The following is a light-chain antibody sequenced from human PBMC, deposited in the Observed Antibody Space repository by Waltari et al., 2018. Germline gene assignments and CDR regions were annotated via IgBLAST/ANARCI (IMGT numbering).Light chain of an antibody. V-gene: IGKV1-6*01. CDR1: QDIRSD. Sequence: AIQMTKSQSSRSLSVGTSVTITCRASQDIRSDLGWYQQRPGQAPKLLIYGASNLQSGVPSRFSGSGSGTDFTLTISSLQPEDSATYYCLQDYMYPRAFGRGTRVEI. CDR3: LQDYMYPRA. CDR2: GAS. J-gene: IGKJ4*02.